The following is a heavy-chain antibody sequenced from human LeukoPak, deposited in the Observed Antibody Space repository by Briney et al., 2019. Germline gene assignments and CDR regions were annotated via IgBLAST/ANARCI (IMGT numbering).Heavy chain of an antibody. CDR3: ARGTSSAWYGFDY. D-gene: IGHD6-19*01. Sequence: SDTLSLTCTVSGGSISDYYWSWIRQSPGKGLEWIGYIYNSRSSSYNPSLRSRVTISLDTSKNQFSLKLSSVTAADTAVYFCARGTSSAWYGFDYWGQGTLVTVSS. CDR2: IYNSRSS. J-gene: IGHJ4*02. CDR1: GGSISDYY. V-gene: IGHV4-59*07.